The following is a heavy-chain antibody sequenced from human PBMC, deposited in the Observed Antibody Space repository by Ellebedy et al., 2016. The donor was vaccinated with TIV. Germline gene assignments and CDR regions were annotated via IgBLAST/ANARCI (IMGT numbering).Heavy chain of an antibody. CDR3: ATYGGLDV. Sequence: GESLKISXKASGYSFSNYWIGWVRQMPGKGLEWMGVIYPRDSDTRYSQSLKGHITISADTFSSTAYLQWTSLKASDSAVYYCATYGGLDVWGKGTTVTVSS. J-gene: IGHJ6*04. CDR2: IYPRDSDT. D-gene: IGHD2-21*01. V-gene: IGHV5-51*01. CDR1: GYSFSNYW.